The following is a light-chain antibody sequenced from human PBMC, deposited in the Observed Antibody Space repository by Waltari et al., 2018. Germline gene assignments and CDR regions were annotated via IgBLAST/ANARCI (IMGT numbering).Light chain of an antibody. CDR1: QYVSGSY. J-gene: IGKJ3*01. CDR3: QQYGSSFT. V-gene: IGKV3-20*01. CDR2: SAS. Sequence: ETVLTQSPGTLSLSPGERATLSCRASQYVSGSYLAWYQQSPGQAPRLLIYSASRRPPGIPDRFSGSGSGTDFTLTISRLEPEDFAVYYCQQYGSSFTFGPGTKVDVK.